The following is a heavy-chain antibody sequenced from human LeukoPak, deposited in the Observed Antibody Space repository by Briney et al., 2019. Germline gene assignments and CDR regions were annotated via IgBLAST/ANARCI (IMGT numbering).Heavy chain of an antibody. CDR3: ARESMLNYYDSSGYYYSFDY. V-gene: IGHV4-30-4*08. CDR1: GGSISSGDYY. Sequence: SQTLSLTCTVSGGSISSGDYYWSWIRQPPGKGLEWVGYIYYSGSTYYNPSLKSRVTISVDTSKNQFSLKLSSVTAADTAVYYCARESMLNYYDSSGYYYSFDYWGQGTLVTVSS. D-gene: IGHD3-22*01. CDR2: IYYSGST. J-gene: IGHJ4*02.